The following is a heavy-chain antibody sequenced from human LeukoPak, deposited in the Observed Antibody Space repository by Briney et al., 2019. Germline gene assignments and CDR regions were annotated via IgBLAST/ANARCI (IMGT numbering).Heavy chain of an antibody. J-gene: IGHJ4*02. D-gene: IGHD2-15*01. Sequence: GGSLRLSCAASGFRFSSYTINWVRQSPGKGLEWVSSISSSSSYIYYTGSVKGRFTISRDNAKNSLYLQMNSLRAEDTAVYYCARDSGEYCSGGSCSNFDYWGQGTLVTVSS. CDR1: GFRFSSYT. V-gene: IGHV3-21*01. CDR3: ARDSGEYCSGGSCSNFDY. CDR2: ISSSSSYI.